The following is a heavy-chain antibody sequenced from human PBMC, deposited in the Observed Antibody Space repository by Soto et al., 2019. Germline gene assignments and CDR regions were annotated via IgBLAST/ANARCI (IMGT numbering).Heavy chain of an antibody. Sequence: PGGSLRLSCAASGFTFSSYWISWVRQAPGKGLEWVANIKQDGSEQYYVDSVKGRFTISRDNAKNSLYLQMNSLRAEDTAVYYCARLDYSIPSFHYWGQGTLVTVSS. D-gene: IGHD4-4*01. CDR1: GFTFSSYW. V-gene: IGHV3-7*01. CDR3: ARLDYSIPSFHY. CDR2: IKQDGSEQ. J-gene: IGHJ4*02.